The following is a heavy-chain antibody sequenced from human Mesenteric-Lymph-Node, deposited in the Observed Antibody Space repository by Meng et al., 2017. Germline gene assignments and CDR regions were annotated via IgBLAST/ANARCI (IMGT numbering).Heavy chain of an antibody. CDR3: TGRQFDY. J-gene: IGHJ4*02. CDR2: IRSKANSYAT. V-gene: IGHV3-73*02. Sequence: EGQLGGSGGGFVQPGWSLKPSCAGSGFTFSGSAMHWVRQASGKGLEWVGRIRSKANSYATAYAASVKGRFTISRDDSKNTAYLQMNSLKTEDTAVYYCTGRQFDYWGQGTLVTVSS. CDR1: GFTFSGSA.